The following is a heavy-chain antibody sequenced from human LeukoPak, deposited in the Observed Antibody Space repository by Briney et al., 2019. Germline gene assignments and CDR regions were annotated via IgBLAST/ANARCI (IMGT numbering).Heavy chain of an antibody. Sequence: ASVKVSCKASGYTFTSYYMHWVRQAPGQGLEWMGIINPSGGSTSYAQKFQGRVTMTRDTSISTAYMELSRLRSDDTAVYYCARFYDSSGNFDYWGQGTLVTVSS. CDR3: ARFYDSSGNFDY. D-gene: IGHD3-22*01. J-gene: IGHJ4*02. CDR2: INPSGGST. CDR1: GYTFTSYY. V-gene: IGHV1-46*01.